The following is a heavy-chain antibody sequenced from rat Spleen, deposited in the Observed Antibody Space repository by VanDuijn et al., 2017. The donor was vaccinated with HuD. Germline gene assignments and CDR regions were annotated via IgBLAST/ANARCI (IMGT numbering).Heavy chain of an antibody. J-gene: IGHJ2*01. V-gene: IGHV5-25*01. CDR3: ARHYYSFDY. D-gene: IGHD1-2*01. Sequence: EVQLVESGGGLVQPGRSLKLSCAASGFTFSNFPMAWVRQGPKKGLEWVATISSGGGATYYPDSVKGRCSISRDNVKSTLYLQMDSLRSEDKATYYCARHYYSFDYWGQGVLVTVSS. CDR1: GFTFSNFP. CDR2: ISSGGGAT.